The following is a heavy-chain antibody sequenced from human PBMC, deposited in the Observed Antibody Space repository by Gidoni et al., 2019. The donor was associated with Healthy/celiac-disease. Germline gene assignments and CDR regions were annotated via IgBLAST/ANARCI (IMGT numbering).Heavy chain of an antibody. Sequence: QAQLQQSGPGPGTPSQTLSPPCTVSGGSFCSDAYFWCWIRQPPGKGLEWIGYIYYRGSTYYNPSLKSRVTISVDTSKNQFSLKLSSVTAADTAVYYCARAPRDCGIVATSVVSYFDYWGQGTLVTVSS. CDR3: ARAPRDCGIVATSVVSYFDY. V-gene: IGHV4-30-4*01. J-gene: IGHJ4*02. CDR1: GGSFCSDAYF. CDR2: IYYRGST. D-gene: IGHD5-12*01.